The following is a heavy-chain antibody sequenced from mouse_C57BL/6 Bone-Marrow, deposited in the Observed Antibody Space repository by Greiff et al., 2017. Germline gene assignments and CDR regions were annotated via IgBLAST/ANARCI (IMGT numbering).Heavy chain of an antibody. CDR2: IWSGGST. V-gene: IGHV2-2*01. Sequence: VQLVESGPGLVQPSQSLSITCTVSGFSLTSYGVHWVRQSPGKGLEWLGVIWSGGSTDYNAAFISRLSISKDNSKSQVFFKMNSLQAADTAIYYCAGQAYYYGSRGGAMDYWGQGTSVTVSS. D-gene: IGHD1-1*01. CDR1: GFSLTSYG. J-gene: IGHJ4*01. CDR3: AGQAYYYGSRGGAMDY.